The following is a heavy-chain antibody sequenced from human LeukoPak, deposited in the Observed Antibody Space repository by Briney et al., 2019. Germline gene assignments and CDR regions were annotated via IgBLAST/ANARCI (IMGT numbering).Heavy chain of an antibody. CDR1: GGSISSSSYY. CDR2: IYYSGST. D-gene: IGHD7-27*01. V-gene: IGHV4-39*01. J-gene: IGHJ6*03. CDR3: ARITGEGYYYYYMDV. Sequence: PSETLSLTCTVSGGSISSSSYYWGWIRQPPGKGLEWIGSIYYSGSTYYNPSLKSRVTISVDTSKNQFSLKLSSVTAADTAVYYCARITGEGYYYYYMDVWGKGTTVTVSS.